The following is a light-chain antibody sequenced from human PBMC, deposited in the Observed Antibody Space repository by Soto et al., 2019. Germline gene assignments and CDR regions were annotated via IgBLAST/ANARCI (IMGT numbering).Light chain of an antibody. CDR2: DAS. CDR3: QQYNSYTYT. V-gene: IGKV1-5*01. J-gene: IGKJ2*01. Sequence: DIQMTQSPSTMSASVGDRVTITCRASQSISSWLAWYQQKPGKAPKLLIYDASSLESGVPSRFSGSGSGTEFTLTISSLKNDDFATYDCQQYNSYTYTFGQGTKVDI. CDR1: QSISSW.